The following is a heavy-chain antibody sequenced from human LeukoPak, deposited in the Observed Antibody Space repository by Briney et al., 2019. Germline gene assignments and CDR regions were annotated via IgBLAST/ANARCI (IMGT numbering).Heavy chain of an antibody. J-gene: IGHJ3*02. Sequence: SETLSLTCTISGGSITNYYWSWIRQPPGKGLEWIGYIYYSGTTNYNPSLKSRVTISVDTSKNQFSLKLSSVTAADTAVYYCARHPPRGDEGNAFDMWGQGTMVTVSS. CDR1: GGSITNYY. V-gene: IGHV4-59*08. CDR3: ARHPPRGDEGNAFDM. CDR2: IYYSGTT. D-gene: IGHD2-21*02.